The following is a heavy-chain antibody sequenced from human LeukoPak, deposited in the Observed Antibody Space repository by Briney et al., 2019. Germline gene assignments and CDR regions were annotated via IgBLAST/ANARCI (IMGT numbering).Heavy chain of an antibody. V-gene: IGHV3-11*01. Sequence: GALRLSCAASGFTFSDYYMSWIRQAPGKGLEWLSYISESDNSIYYADSVKGRFTISRDNAKNSLSLQMNSLRVEDMAIYYCARVRGYSGSGTFWYFDLWGRGTLVTVSS. J-gene: IGHJ2*01. CDR3: ARVRGYSGSGTFWYFDL. CDR2: ISESDNSI. CDR1: GFTFSDYY. D-gene: IGHD3-10*01.